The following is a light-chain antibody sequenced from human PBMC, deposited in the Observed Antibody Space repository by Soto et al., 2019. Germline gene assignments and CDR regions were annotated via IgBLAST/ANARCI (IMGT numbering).Light chain of an antibody. CDR2: SNN. J-gene: IGLJ2*01. V-gene: IGLV1-44*01. CDR1: SSNIGSNT. Sequence: QLVLTQPPSASGTPGQRVTISCSGSSSNIGSNTVNWYQQLPGTAPQLLIYSNNQRPSGVPDRFSGSKSGTSASLAISGLQSEDEADYYCAAWDASLNGVVFGGGTKLTVL. CDR3: AAWDASLNGVV.